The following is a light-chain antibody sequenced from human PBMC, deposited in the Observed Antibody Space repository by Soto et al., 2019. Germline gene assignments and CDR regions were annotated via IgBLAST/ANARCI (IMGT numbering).Light chain of an antibody. J-gene: IGKJ1*01. V-gene: IGKV1-6*01. CDR1: RYIRSD. CDR2: AAS. Sequence: IQVTQSPSSLSASVGDRVTITCRASRYIRSDLSWYQQRPGQAPKVLIYAASSLQSGVPSRFSGSGSGTDFTLTISSLQPEDFATYYCLQDYNYPWTFGQGTKVDIK. CDR3: LQDYNYPWT.